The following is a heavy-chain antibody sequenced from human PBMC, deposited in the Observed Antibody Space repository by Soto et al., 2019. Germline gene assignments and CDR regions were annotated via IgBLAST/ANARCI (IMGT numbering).Heavy chain of an antibody. D-gene: IGHD5-18*01. J-gene: IGHJ4*02. Sequence: QVQLQESGPGLVKPSQTLSLTCTVSGGSISSGGYYWSWIRQHPGKGLEWIGYIYYSGSTYYNPSLKSRVTISVDTSKNQFSLKLSSVTAADTAVYYCARDAVDTAIEHYFDYWGQGTLVTVSS. V-gene: IGHV4-31*03. CDR2: IYYSGST. CDR1: GGSISSGGYY. CDR3: ARDAVDTAIEHYFDY.